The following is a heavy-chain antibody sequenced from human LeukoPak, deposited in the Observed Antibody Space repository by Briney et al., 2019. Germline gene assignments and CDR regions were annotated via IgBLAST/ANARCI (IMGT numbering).Heavy chain of an antibody. CDR1: GGSISSYY. CDR3: ARGRMFRGGGSDFPFNWFDP. J-gene: IGHJ5*02. D-gene: IGHD3-10*01. V-gene: IGHV4-4*07. Sequence: PSETLSLTCTVSGGSISSYYRGWIRQPAGKGLEWIGRIYTSGSANYNPSLTSRLTMSVDTSKNQFSLKLNSVTAADTAVYYCARGRMFRGGGSDFPFNWFDPWGQGTLVTVSS. CDR2: IYTSGSA.